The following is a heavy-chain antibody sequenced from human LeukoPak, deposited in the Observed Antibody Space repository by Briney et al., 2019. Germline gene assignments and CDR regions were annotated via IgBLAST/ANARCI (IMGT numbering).Heavy chain of an antibody. Sequence: PSETLSLTCAVSGGYISSGGYSWSWIRQPPGKGLEWIGYIYHSGSTYYNPSLKSRVTISVDRSKNQFSLKLSSVTAADTAVYYCARGHPLTIFGVVNSFDPWGQGTLVTVSS. J-gene: IGHJ5*02. CDR1: GGYISSGGYS. CDR2: IYHSGST. CDR3: ARGHPLTIFGVVNSFDP. D-gene: IGHD3-3*01. V-gene: IGHV4-30-2*01.